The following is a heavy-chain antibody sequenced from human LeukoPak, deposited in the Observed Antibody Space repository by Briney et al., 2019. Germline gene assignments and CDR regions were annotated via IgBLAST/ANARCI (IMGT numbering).Heavy chain of an antibody. D-gene: IGHD6-13*01. J-gene: IGHJ5*02. CDR3: AKGGSSWYGGNWFDP. CDR1: GFTFDDYA. V-gene: IGHV3-9*01. Sequence: GRSLRLSCAASGFTFDDYAMHWVRQAPGKGLEWVSGISWNSGSIGYADSVKGRFTISRDNAKNSLYLQMNSLRAEDTALYYRAKGGSSWYGGNWFDPWGQGTLVTVSS. CDR2: ISWNSGSI.